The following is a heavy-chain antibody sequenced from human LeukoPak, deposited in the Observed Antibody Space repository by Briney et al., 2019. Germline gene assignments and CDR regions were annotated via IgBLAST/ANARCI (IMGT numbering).Heavy chain of an antibody. Sequence: SETLSLTCTASGGSISSSSYYWGWIRQPPGKGLEWIGSIYYSGSTYYNPSLKSRVTISVDTSKNQFSLKLSSVTAADTAVYYCACYGYSSNLRDLWGRGTLVTVSS. V-gene: IGHV4-39*01. J-gene: IGHJ2*01. CDR1: GGSISSSSYY. CDR3: ACYGYSSNLRDL. CDR2: IYYSGST. D-gene: IGHD5-18*01.